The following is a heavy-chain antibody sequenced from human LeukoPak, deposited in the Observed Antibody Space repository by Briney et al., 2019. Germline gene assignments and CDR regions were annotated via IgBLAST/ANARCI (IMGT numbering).Heavy chain of an antibody. Sequence: VASVRVSCKASAYTFTGYYMHWVRQAPGQGLEWMGWINPKSGGTNYAHKFQGRVTMTRDTSISTAYMELSRLRSHDTAVYYCARGGDYYDSSGYYDDAFDIWGQGTLVTVSS. CDR2: INPKSGGT. J-gene: IGHJ3*02. CDR1: AYTFTGYY. V-gene: IGHV1-2*02. D-gene: IGHD3-22*01. CDR3: ARGGDYYDSSGYYDDAFDI.